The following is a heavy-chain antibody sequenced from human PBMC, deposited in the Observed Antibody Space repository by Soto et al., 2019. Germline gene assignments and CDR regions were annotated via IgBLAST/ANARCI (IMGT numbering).Heavy chain of an antibody. CDR3: AKDARRGADA. Sequence: QVQLVQSGPEVKKPGASVRVSCKTSGYTFTNYGISWVRQAPGQGLEWLGWVSGYNANTKYAQNFQGRLTLTTGTSTNTAYMDLRSLKSDDTAIYLCAKDARRGADAWGQGTLVTGSS. CDR1: GYTFTNYG. V-gene: IGHV1-18*04. J-gene: IGHJ5*02. CDR2: VSGYNANT. D-gene: IGHD2-15*01.